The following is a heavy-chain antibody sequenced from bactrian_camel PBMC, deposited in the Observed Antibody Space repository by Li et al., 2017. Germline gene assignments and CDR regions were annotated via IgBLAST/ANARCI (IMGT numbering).Heavy chain of an antibody. Sequence: HVQLVESGGASVQAGGSLTLSCAASESIANTYSMAWFRQAPGKEREGVAAIDDDGLTSYLDSVKGRFTISKDDAKNTLYLQMNSLKPEDTAMYYCAARLGYCLSFKYFDYYGQGTQVTVS. D-gene: IGHD2*01. CDR2: IDDDGLT. CDR3: AARLGYCLSFKYFDY. CDR1: ESIANTYS. J-gene: IGHJ4*01. V-gene: IGHV3S53*01.